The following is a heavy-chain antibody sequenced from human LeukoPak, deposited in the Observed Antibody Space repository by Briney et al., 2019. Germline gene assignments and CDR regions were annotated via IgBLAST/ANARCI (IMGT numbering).Heavy chain of an antibody. CDR3: AREYGSPYYYDSSGYYSPYFDI. J-gene: IGHJ3*02. CDR1: GGTFSSYT. V-gene: IGHV1-69*02. Sequence: ASVKVSCRASGGTFSSYTISWVRQAPGQGLEWMGRIIPILGIANYAQKFQGRVTITADKSTSTAYMELSSLRSEDTAVYYGAREYGSPYYYDSSGYYSPYFDIWGQGTMVTVSS. CDR2: IIPILGIA. D-gene: IGHD3-22*01.